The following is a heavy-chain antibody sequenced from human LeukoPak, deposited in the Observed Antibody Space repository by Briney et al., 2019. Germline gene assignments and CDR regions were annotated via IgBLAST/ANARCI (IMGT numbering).Heavy chain of an antibody. V-gene: IGHV4-59*08. Sequence: PSEALSLTCTVSGGSFSSYYCNWIRQPPAKGLELIGDIYYSGSTNYNPSLKSRVAISLHTSKNQYSLEPRSVTAADTAVDFLVPYGGSVGHAFEIWGEGKMVTVSS. CDR2: IYYSGST. CDR1: GGSFSSYY. CDR3: VPYGGSVGHAFEI. D-gene: IGHD4-23*01. J-gene: IGHJ3*02.